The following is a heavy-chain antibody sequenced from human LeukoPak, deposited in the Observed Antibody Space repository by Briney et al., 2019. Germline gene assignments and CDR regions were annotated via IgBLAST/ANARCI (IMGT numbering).Heavy chain of an antibody. D-gene: IGHD3-10*01. CDR1: GYTFTSYD. J-gene: IGHJ4*02. Sequence: ASVKVSCKASGYTFTSYDINWERQATGHGPEWMGWMNPNSGNTGYAQIFQGRVSMTRNTSISTAYMELSSLRSEDTAVYYCARFRLHYGGSGSYPDFDYWGQGTLVTVSS. CDR2: MNPNSGNT. V-gene: IGHV1-8*01. CDR3: ARFRLHYGGSGSYPDFDY.